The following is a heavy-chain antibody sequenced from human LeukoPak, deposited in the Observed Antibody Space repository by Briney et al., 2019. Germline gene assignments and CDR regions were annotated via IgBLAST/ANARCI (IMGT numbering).Heavy chain of an antibody. D-gene: IGHD3-16*02. CDR1: GFTFSDYY. V-gene: IGHV3-11*06. Sequence: GGSLRLSCAASGFTFSDYYMSWIRQAPGKGLEWVSYISSSSSYTSYADSVKGRFTISRDNAKNSLYLQMNSLRAEDTAVYYCARGDSMITFGGVIVIPEYWGQGTLVTVSS. CDR3: ARGDSMITFGGVIVIPEY. CDR2: ISSSSSYT. J-gene: IGHJ4*02.